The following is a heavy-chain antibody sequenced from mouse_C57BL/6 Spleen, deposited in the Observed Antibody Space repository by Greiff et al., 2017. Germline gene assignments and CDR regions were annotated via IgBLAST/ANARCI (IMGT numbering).Heavy chain of an antibody. J-gene: IGHJ1*03. Sequence: VQVVESGPELVKPGASVKISCKASGYAFSSSWMNWVKQRPGKGLEWIGRIYPGDGDTNYNGKFKGKATLTADKSSSTAYMQLSSLTSEDSAVYFCARGATVRYFDVWGTGTTVTVSS. CDR1: GYAFSSSW. D-gene: IGHD1-1*01. CDR3: ARGATVRYFDV. V-gene: IGHV1-82*01. CDR2: IYPGDGDT.